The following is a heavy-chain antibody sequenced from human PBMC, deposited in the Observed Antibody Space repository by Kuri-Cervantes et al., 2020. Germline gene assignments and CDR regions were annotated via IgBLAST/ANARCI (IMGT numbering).Heavy chain of an antibody. CDR3: ARESRVDGDLDH. D-gene: IGHD4-17*01. V-gene: IGHV4-59*01. J-gene: IGHJ4*02. CDR1: GGSFSGYY. CDR2: IYYSGST. Sequence: SCAVYGGSFSGYYWSWIRQPPGKGLEWIGYIYYSGSTNYNPSLKSRVTISVDTSKNQFSLKLSSVTAADTAVYYCARESRVDGDLDHWGQGTLVTVSS.